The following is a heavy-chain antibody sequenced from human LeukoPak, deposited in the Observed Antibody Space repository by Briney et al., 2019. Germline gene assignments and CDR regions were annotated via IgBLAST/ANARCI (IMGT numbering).Heavy chain of an antibody. CDR3: ARLDYYGSGSNPRYFDY. Sequence: GESLKISCKGSGYSFTNYWIGWVRQMPGKGLEWMGIIYPGDSDTRYSPSFQGQVTMSADKSISTAYLQWSSLKASDTAMYYCARLDYYGSGSNPRYFDYWGQGTLVTVSS. CDR1: GYSFTNYW. V-gene: IGHV5-51*01. J-gene: IGHJ4*02. CDR2: IYPGDSDT. D-gene: IGHD3-10*01.